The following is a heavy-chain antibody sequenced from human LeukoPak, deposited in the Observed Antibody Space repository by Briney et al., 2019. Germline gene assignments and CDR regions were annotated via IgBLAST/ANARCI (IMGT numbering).Heavy chain of an antibody. J-gene: IGHJ4*02. CDR3: ARDENYAFDY. CDR1: GFTFSSYA. V-gene: IGHV3-48*02. Sequence: PGGSLRLSCAASGFTFSSYAINGVRQAPGKGLEWVSHIWTSSSGIYYADSVKGRFTISRDNAKNSLYLQMNSLRDEDTAVYYCARDENYAFDYWGQGTLVTVSS. D-gene: IGHD1-7*01. CDR2: IWTSSSGI.